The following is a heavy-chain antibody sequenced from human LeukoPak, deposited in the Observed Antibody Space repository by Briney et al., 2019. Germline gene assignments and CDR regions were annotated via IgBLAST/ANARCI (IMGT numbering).Heavy chain of an antibody. V-gene: IGHV4-38-2*02. CDR3: ARDRVGATYAFDI. J-gene: IGHJ3*02. Sequence: SETLSLTCAVSGYSISSAYYWGWMRQPPGKGLEWIVSIHHSGSTYFKPSLKSRVTISVDTSKNQFSLKLTSVTAADTAVYYCARDRVGATYAFDIWGQGTMVSVSS. D-gene: IGHD1-26*01. CDR2: IHHSGST. CDR1: GYSISSAYY.